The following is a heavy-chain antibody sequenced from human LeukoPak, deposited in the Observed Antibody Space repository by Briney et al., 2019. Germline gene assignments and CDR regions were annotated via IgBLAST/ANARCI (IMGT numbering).Heavy chain of an antibody. V-gene: IGHV3-30*14. CDR2: TSYDESNK. D-gene: IGHD3-22*01. CDR3: ARDFQTIYYDGSAFYYPFDD. J-gene: IGHJ4*02. Sequence: GGSLRLSCTVSGFTFSIYAMHWVRQAPGKGLEWVAVTSYDESNKYYADSVKGRFTVSRDNYKDTLYLQMNNLRPDDTAVYFCARDFQTIYYDGSAFYYPFDDWGQGTLVIVSS. CDR1: GFTFSIYA.